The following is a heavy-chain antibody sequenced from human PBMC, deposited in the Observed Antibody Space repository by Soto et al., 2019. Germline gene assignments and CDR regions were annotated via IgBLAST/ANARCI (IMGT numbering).Heavy chain of an antibody. CDR2: IIPIIGTP. CDR1: GGTFRNHV. CDR3: ARDLEFRDGNISHLDY. V-gene: IGHV1-69*01. D-gene: IGHD3-10*01. J-gene: IGHJ4*02. Sequence: QVQLVQSGAEVKKPGSSVKVSCKASGGTFRNHVFNWVRQAPGQGLEWMGGIIPIIGTPNYAQKFQGRVTSTADASTNTVYLDVSSLRSQETAVYYCARDLEFRDGNISHLDYWGQGTLVTVSS.